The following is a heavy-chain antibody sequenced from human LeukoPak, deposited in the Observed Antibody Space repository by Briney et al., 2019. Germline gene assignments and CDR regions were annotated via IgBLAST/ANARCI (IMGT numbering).Heavy chain of an antibody. V-gene: IGHV4-39*01. D-gene: IGHD1-1*01. CDR1: GGSISGGAYY. Sequence: PSETLSLTCTVSGGSISGGAYYGGWIRQPPGKGLEWIASIYPSGITYYNPSLKSRLTISMDTSTTQFTLKLSSVTAADTAVYYCARPRRLEPHGDKDAFDIWGQGTMVTVSS. J-gene: IGHJ3*02. CDR2: IYPSGIT. CDR3: ARPRRLEPHGDKDAFDI.